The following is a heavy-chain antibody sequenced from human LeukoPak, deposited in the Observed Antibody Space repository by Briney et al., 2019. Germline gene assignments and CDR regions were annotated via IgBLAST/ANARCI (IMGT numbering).Heavy chain of an antibody. J-gene: IGHJ4*02. V-gene: IGHV3-73*01. CDR2: IRSKANSYAT. Sequence: GGSLRLSCAASGFTFSGSAMHWVRQAPGKGLEWLGRIRSKANSYATAYAASVKGRFTISRDDSKNTAYLQMNSLKTEDTAVYYCTRPTYGDYDNWGQGNLVTVSS. CDR1: GFTFSGSA. D-gene: IGHD4-17*01. CDR3: TRPTYGDYDN.